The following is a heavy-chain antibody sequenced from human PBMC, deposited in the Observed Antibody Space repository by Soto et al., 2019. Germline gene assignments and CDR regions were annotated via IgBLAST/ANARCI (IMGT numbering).Heavy chain of an antibody. J-gene: IGHJ3*02. V-gene: IGHV3-30*18. CDR3: AKDLEEDAFDI. CDR1: GFTFSSYG. CDR2: ISYDGSNK. Sequence: GGSLRLSCAASGFTFSSYGMHWVRQAPGKGLEWVAVISYDGSNKYYADSVKGRFTISRDNSKNTLYLQMNSLRAEDTAVYYCAKDLEEDAFDIWGQGTMVTVSS.